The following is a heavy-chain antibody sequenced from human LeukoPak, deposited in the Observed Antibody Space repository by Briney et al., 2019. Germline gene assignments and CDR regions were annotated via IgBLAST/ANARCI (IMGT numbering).Heavy chain of an antibody. CDR1: GYTFTSYY. J-gene: IGHJ5*02. CDR2: INPSGGST. CDR3: ARDNSVEDTAWWFDP. D-gene: IGHD4-23*01. Sequence: SVKVSCKASGYTFTSYYMHWVRQAPGQGLEWMGLINPSGGSTSYAQKFQGRVTMTRDMSTSTDYMELSSLRSEDTAVYYCARDNSVEDTAWWFDPWGQGTLVTVSS. V-gene: IGHV1-46*01.